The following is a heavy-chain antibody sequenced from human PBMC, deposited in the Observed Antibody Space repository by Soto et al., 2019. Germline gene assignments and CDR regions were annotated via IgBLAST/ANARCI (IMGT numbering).Heavy chain of an antibody. V-gene: IGHV3-48*01. CDR3: ARDRGCSGGICYRDLGY. D-gene: IGHD2-15*01. CDR2: ISSISNTI. Sequence: EVPLVESGGGLVQPGGSLRLSCAASGFTFSSYSMSWVRQAPGKGLEWVSYISSISNTIYYADSVKGRFTISRDNAKNSLYLHMNSLSAEDTAVYYCARDRGCSGGICYRDLGYWGQGTLVTVSS. CDR1: GFTFSSYS. J-gene: IGHJ4*02.